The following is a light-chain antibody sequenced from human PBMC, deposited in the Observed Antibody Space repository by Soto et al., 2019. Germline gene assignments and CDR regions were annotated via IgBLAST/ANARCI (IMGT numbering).Light chain of an antibody. CDR1: MGNGSE. CDR2: TAS. Sequence: AIQMTQSPSSLCASVGDRVIITCRARMGNGSELGWYQQRPGKAAKLLIYTASTLQSGVPSRFAGSGSGTDFTLTISRLQPEDFAIYYCLQDRNYPRTFGQGTKVEIK. J-gene: IGKJ1*01. V-gene: IGKV1-6*01. CDR3: LQDRNYPRT.